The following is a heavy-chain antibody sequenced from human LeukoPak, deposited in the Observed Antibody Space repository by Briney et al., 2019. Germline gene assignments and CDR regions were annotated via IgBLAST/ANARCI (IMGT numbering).Heavy chain of an antibody. CDR2: ISSSSSYI. CDR3: ARGRSSTPPYYIYV. J-gene: IGHJ6*03. V-gene: IGHV3-21*01. D-gene: IGHD2-2*01. CDR1: GFTFSSYS. Sequence: PGGSLRLSCAASGFTFSSYSMNWVRQAPGKGLEWVSSISSSSSYIYYADSVKGRFTISRDNAKNSLYLQMNSLRAEDTAVYYCARGRSSTPPYYIYVWGKGTTVTVSS.